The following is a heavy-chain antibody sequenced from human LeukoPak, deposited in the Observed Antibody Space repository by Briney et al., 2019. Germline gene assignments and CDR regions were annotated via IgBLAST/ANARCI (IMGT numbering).Heavy chain of an antibody. Sequence: ASVKVSCKASGGTFSSYAINWVRQAPGQGLEWVGRIIPIFGTANYAQRFQGRVTITTDESTSTAYMELSSPRSEDTAVYYCARGVSGYQGYYNMDVWDKGTTVTVSS. D-gene: IGHD3-22*01. CDR1: GGTFSSYA. J-gene: IGHJ6*03. CDR3: ARGVSGYQGYYNMDV. V-gene: IGHV1-69*05. CDR2: IIPIFGTA.